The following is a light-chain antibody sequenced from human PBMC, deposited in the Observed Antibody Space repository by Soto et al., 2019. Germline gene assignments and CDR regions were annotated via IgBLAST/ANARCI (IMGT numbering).Light chain of an antibody. CDR3: CSYVDSSLWL. Sequence: QSVLTQPASVSGSPGQSITISCIGASSDIGKYKVVSWYQHHPGKAPKLLIFEATKRPSGVSDRFSGSKSDNTASLTISGLQAEDEADYYCCSYVDSSLWLFGGGTKVTVL. CDR2: EAT. CDR1: SSDIGKYKV. V-gene: IGLV2-23*01. J-gene: IGLJ3*02.